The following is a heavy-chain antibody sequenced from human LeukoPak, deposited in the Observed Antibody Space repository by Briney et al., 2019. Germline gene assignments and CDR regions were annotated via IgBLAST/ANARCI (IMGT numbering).Heavy chain of an antibody. CDR1: GFTFSSYA. CDR2: IYSGGST. CDR3: ARVSAAAGTLAFDY. J-gene: IGHJ4*02. V-gene: IGHV3-53*01. Sequence: GGSLRLSCAASGFTFSSYAMSWVRQAPGKGLEWVSVIYSGGSTYYADSVKGRFTISRDNSKNTLYLQMNSLRAEDTAVYYCARVSAAAGTLAFDYWGQGTLVTVSS. D-gene: IGHD6-13*01.